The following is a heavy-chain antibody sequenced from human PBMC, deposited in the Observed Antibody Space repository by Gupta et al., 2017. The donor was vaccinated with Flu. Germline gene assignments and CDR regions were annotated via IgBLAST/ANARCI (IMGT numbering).Heavy chain of an antibody. CDR3: AKDRSGDGYNSFDY. V-gene: IGHV3-23*01. CDR2: VGGRGSIK. J-gene: IGHJ4*02. D-gene: IGHD1-1*01. Sequence: RQAPGKGLEWISSVGGRGSIKHYAESVRGRFTISRDNSKNTLFLQMKTLRVEDTGVYYCAKDRSGDGYNSFDYWGQGTLVTVSS.